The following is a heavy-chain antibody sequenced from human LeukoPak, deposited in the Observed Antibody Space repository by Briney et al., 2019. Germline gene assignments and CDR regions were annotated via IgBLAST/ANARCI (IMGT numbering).Heavy chain of an antibody. V-gene: IGHV3-23*01. J-gene: IGHJ4*02. CDR2: ISGSGDRT. CDR3: AKGRGQHLTRDFDY. D-gene: IGHD3-10*01. Sequence: QSGGSLRLSCAASGLTFSNYAMSWVRQAPGKGLEWVSEISGSGDRTHYADSVKGRFTISRDNSKSTLYLQMNSLRAEDTAVYYCAKGRGQHLTRDFDYWGQGILVTVSS. CDR1: GLTFSNYA.